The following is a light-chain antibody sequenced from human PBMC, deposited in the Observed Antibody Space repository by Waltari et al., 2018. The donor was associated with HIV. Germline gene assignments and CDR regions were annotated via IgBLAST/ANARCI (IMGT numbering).Light chain of an antibody. V-gene: IGLV8-61*01. CDR2: NTD. CDR1: PGSVSTTYY. CDR3: ALYMGSGVWV. Sequence: QPVVTQEPSFSVSPGATVTLTCGLRPGSVSTTYYPSWYQQTPGQAPRPLIYNTDTRSSGVPVRFSGSIVGDKAVLTITGGQADDECDYYCALYMGSGVWVFGGGTTLTVL. J-gene: IGLJ3*02.